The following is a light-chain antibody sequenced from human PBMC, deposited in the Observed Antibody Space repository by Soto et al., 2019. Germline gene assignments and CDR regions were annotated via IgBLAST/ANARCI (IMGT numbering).Light chain of an antibody. CDR2: GAS. CDR1: QSVSSN. Sequence: EIVMTQSQATLSASPGERATLFCRASQSVSSNLAWYQQKPGQAPSLLIYGASTRATGTPARFSGSGSGTEFTLTISSLQSEDFAVYYCQQYIRWPLTFGGGTKVDIK. V-gene: IGKV3-15*01. J-gene: IGKJ4*01. CDR3: QQYIRWPLT.